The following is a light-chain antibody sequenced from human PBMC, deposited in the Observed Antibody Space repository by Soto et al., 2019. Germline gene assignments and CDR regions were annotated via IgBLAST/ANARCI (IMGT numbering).Light chain of an antibody. J-gene: IGLJ2*01. V-gene: IGLV2-8*01. CDR2: EVN. CDR3: SSYAGSNNLI. CDR1: SSDVGGYNY. Sequence: QSALTQPPSASGSPGQSVTISCTGTSSDVGGYNYVSWYQHHPGKAPKLMIYEVNKRPSGAPDRFSGSKFGNTASLTVSGLQAEDEADYYCSSYAGSNNLIFGGGTKLTVL.